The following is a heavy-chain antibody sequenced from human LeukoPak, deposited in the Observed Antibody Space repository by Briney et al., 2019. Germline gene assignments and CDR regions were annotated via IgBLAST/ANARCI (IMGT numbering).Heavy chain of an antibody. CDR1: GGSFSGYY. Sequence: SENLSLTCAVYGGSFSGYYWSWIRQPPGKGLEWIGEINHSGSTNYNPSLKSRVTISVDTSKNQFSLKLSSVTAADTAVYYCAAEVATISSWGQGTLVTVSS. J-gene: IGHJ4*02. CDR3: AAEVATISS. D-gene: IGHD5-12*01. CDR2: INHSGST. V-gene: IGHV4-34*01.